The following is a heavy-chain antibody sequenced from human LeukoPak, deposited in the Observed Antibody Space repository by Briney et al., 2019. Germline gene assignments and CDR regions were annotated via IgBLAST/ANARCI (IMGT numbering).Heavy chain of an antibody. J-gene: IGHJ5*01. D-gene: IGHD6-25*01. CDR2: VYHSGT. Sequence: PSETLSLTCTVSGYSIGSGYYWAWIRQPPGKGLEWIGCVYHSGTYYKSSLTGRVTISMDTSKNQFSLKLTSVTAADSAFYYCAKSSGGGGHDSWGQGTLVTVSS. CDR1: GYSIGSGYY. V-gene: IGHV4-38-2*02. CDR3: AKSSGGGGHDS.